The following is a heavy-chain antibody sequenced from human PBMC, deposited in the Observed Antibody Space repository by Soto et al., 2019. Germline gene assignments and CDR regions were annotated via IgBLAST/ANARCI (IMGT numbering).Heavy chain of an antibody. V-gene: IGHV1-18*01. Sequence: GASVKVCCKASGYTFTNYGISWVRQAPGQGLEWLGWISAYNGNTNYAQKLQGRVTMTTDTSTSTAYMELRSLRSDDTAVYYCARNKITIFGVLIRGDNWFDPWGQGTLVTVSS. CDR1: GYTFTNYG. J-gene: IGHJ5*02. CDR2: ISAYNGNT. D-gene: IGHD3-3*01. CDR3: ARNKITIFGVLIRGDNWFDP.